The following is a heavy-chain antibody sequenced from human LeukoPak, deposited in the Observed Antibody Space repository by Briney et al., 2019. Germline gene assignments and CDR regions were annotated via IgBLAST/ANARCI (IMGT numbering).Heavy chain of an antibody. CDR3: ARSWGDWNYGYFDY. CDR2: IIPIFGTA. D-gene: IGHD1-7*01. CDR1: GGTFSTYA. V-gene: IGHV1-69*05. Sequence: ASVKVSCKASGGTFSTYAISWVRKAPGQGLEWMGRIIPIFGTANYAQKFQGRVTITTDESTSTAYMELSSLRSEGTAVYYCARSWGDWNYGYFDYWGQGTLVTVSS. J-gene: IGHJ4*02.